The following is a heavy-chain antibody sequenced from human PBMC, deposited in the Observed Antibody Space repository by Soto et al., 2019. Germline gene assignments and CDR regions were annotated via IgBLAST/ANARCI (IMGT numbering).Heavy chain of an antibody. V-gene: IGHV3-21*01. CDR1: GFTFSSYS. J-gene: IGHJ6*02. Sequence: GGSLRLSCAASGFTFSSYSMNWVRQAPGKGLEWVSSISSSSSYIYYADSVKGRFTISRDNAKNSLYLQMNSLRAEDTAVYYCARDALVVVVAARYYYYGMDVWGQGTTVTVSS. CDR3: ARDALVVVVAARYYYYGMDV. D-gene: IGHD2-15*01. CDR2: ISSSSSYI.